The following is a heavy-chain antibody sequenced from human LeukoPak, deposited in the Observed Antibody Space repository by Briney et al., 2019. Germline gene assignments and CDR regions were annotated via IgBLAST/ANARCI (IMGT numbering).Heavy chain of an antibody. CDR2: ISNDGGGT. D-gene: IGHD3-22*01. J-gene: IGHJ5*02. CDR1: GFIFNNYG. Sequence: PGGSLRLSCAASGFIFNNYGLIWVRQAPGKGLGWGSAISNDGGGTQYADFVEGRFTISRDNSKNTLFLQMSSLRAEDTALSYCAKGSSGYFADLWGQGTLVTVSS. CDR3: AKGSSGYFADL. V-gene: IGHV3-23*01.